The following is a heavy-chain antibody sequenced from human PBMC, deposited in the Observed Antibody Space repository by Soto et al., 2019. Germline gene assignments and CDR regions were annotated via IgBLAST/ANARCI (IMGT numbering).Heavy chain of an antibody. CDR2: INESGSS. Sequence: QVRLQQWGTGLLKPSETLSLTCGVEGGSFSGYYWSWIRQSPGKGLEWIGEINESGSSNYNAYLKSRVTASIDRSKNQVYLKLTSVTAADTAVYYCARPICTSISCPFGLRYAFDVWGQGTMVTVAS. J-gene: IGHJ3*01. V-gene: IGHV4-34*01. CDR1: GGSFSGYY. D-gene: IGHD2-2*01. CDR3: ARPICTSISCPFGLRYAFDV.